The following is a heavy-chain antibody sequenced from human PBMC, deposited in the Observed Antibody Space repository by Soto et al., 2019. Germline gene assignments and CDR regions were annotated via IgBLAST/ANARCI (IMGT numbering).Heavy chain of an antibody. CDR1: GGSISSYY. Sequence: QVQLQESGPGLVKPSETLSLTCTVSGGSISSYYWSWIRQPPGKGLEWIGYIYYSGSTNYNPSLKSRVTISVDTSKNQFSLKLSSVTAADTAVYYCARGSSMVRGVIRECIRPNP. V-gene: IGHV4-59*01. D-gene: IGHD3-10*01. J-gene: IGHJ5*02. CDR2: IYYSGST. CDR3: ARGSSMVRGVIRECIRPNP.